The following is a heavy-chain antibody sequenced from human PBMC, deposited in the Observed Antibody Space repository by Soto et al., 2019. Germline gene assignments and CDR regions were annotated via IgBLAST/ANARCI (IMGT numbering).Heavy chain of an antibody. CDR2: IYYSGST. CDR3: ARLGGHWSRSSCFGFYVMDV. CDR1: GGSISSYY. Sequence: SETLSLTCTVSGGSISSYYWSWIRQPPGKGLEWIGYIYYSGSTNYNPSLKSRVTISVDTSKNQFSLILSSVTAADTAVYYCARLGGHWSRSSCFGFYVMDVWGQGTTVTVSS. D-gene: IGHD2-2*01. J-gene: IGHJ6*02. V-gene: IGHV4-59*08.